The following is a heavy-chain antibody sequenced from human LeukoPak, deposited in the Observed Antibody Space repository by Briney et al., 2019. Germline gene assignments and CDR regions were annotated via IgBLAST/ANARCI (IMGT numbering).Heavy chain of an antibody. V-gene: IGHV3-23*01. Sequence: GGSLRLSCAASGLTFSSYDMSWVRQAPGKGLEWVSTISGSGGSTYYADSVKGRFTISRDNSKNTLYLQMNSLRAEDTAVYYCAKDSSGWYHWFDPWGQGTLVTVSS. CDR2: ISGSGGST. D-gene: IGHD6-19*01. CDR1: GLTFSSYD. J-gene: IGHJ5*02. CDR3: AKDSSGWYHWFDP.